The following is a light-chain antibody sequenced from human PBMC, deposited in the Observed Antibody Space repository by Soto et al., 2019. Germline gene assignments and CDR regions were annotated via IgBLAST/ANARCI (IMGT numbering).Light chain of an antibody. CDR2: GAS. CDR3: QQYGSSAS. V-gene: IGKV3-20*01. Sequence: IVLTQSPGTLSLSRGERATLSCRASQSVSNNYLAWYQQKPGQAPRLLIYGASSRATGIPDRFSGSGSGTDFTLTISRLDPEDFAVYYCQQYGSSASFGQGTKVDIK. J-gene: IGKJ1*01. CDR1: QSVSNNY.